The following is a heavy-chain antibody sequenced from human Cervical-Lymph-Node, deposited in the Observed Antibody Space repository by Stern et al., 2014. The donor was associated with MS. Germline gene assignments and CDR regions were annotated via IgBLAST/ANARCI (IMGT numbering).Heavy chain of an antibody. CDR2: INAGNGNT. D-gene: IGHD6-19*01. Sequence: QDQLVQSGAEVKKPGASVKVSCKASGYTFTSYAMHWVRQAPGQRLEWMGWINAGNGNTKYSQKFQGRVTITRDTSASTAYMELSSLRSEDTAVYYCARDRTIAVAGPENYWGQGTLVTVSS. CDR1: GYTFTSYA. CDR3: ARDRTIAVAGPENY. V-gene: IGHV1-3*01. J-gene: IGHJ4*02.